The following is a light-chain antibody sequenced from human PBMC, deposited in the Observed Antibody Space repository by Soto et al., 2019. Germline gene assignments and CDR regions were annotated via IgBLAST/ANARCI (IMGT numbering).Light chain of an antibody. Sequence: EIVLTQSRGTLSLSPGERATLSCRASQSVNRNYLAWYQQKPGQAPRLLIYGASSRATGIPDRFSSSGSGTDFTLTISRLEPEDFAVYYCQQYGNLPRTFGQGTKVDIK. CDR2: GAS. J-gene: IGKJ1*01. CDR1: QSVNRNY. V-gene: IGKV3-20*01. CDR3: QQYGNLPRT.